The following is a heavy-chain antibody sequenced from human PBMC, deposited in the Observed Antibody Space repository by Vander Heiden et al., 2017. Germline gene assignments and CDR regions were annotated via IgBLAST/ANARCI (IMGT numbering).Heavy chain of an antibody. J-gene: IGHJ4*02. CDR2: INLNSGDT. D-gene: IGHD6-13*01. CDR1: GYTFTDYY. Sequence: QVQLVQSGAEVQKPGASVKVSCKASGYTFTDYYMHWMRQAPGQGLEWMAWINLNSGDTNYAQRFQGRVTMTRDTSVSTAYMELSSLRSDDTAVYYCARDSITAPGASFDYWGQGTLVTVSS. V-gene: IGHV1-2*02. CDR3: ARDSITAPGASFDY.